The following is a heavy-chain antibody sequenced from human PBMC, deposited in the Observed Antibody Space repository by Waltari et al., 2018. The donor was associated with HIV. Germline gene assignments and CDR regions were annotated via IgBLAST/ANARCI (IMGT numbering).Heavy chain of an antibody. CDR1: GFGLGSSC. D-gene: IGHD6-6*01. V-gene: IGHV3-23*01. CDR3: AKDLSLSSARPRIVSFDF. J-gene: IGHJ4*02. Sequence: EVQLLASGGESIQPGTSLTTGSFATGFGLGSSCMAWLRRAPGGGRECVGSISGGGSKTYYADSLKGRFTISRDNSKNVMYLKMTNLGVDDTAMYFCAKDLSLSSARPRIVSFDFWSQGTQVSV. CDR2: ISGGGSKT.